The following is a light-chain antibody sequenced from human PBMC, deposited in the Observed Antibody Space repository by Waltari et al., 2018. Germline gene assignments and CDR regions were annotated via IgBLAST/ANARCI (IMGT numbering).Light chain of an antibody. Sequence: QSLLTQSPSASGTPGQRVSISCSGSSSNIGNNHVYWYQHFPGTAPRLLIYDPDRRPSGAPARFAAAKSGTSASLAISGLRSEDEADYYCAAWDDSRSVVFGGGTRLTVL. CDR2: DPD. CDR1: SSNIGNNH. V-gene: IGLV1-47*01. J-gene: IGLJ2*01. CDR3: AAWDDSRSVV.